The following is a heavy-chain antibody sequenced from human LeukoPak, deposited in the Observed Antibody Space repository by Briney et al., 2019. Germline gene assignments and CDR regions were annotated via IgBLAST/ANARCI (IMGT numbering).Heavy chain of an antibody. V-gene: IGHV1-2*02. CDR1: GYTFTSYY. J-gene: IGHJ3*02. CDR2: INPNSGGT. Sequence: ASVKVSCKASGYTFTSYYMHWVRQAPGQGLEWMGWINPNSGGTNSAQKFQGRVTMTRDTSISTAYMELSRLRSDDTAVYYCARESFSTLTSATDAFDIWGQGTMVTVSS. D-gene: IGHD2-2*01. CDR3: ARESFSTLTSATDAFDI.